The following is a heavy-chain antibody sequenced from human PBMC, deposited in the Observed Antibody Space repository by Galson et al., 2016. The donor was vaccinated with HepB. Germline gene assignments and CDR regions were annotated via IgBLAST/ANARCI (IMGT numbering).Heavy chain of an antibody. CDR2: DSMDGRRK. V-gene: IGHV3-30*18. J-gene: IGHJ4*02. CDR3: AKKHEYFPPVGFSVDY. D-gene: IGHD2/OR15-2a*01. Sequence: SLRLSCAASGFTFSGYGMHWVRQAPGKGLEWVAADSMDGRRKWYAESVEGRFTISRDNFNNMLYLQMSSLIPDDTAVYFCAKKHEYFPPVGFSVDYWDQGTLVSVSS. CDR1: GFTFSGYG.